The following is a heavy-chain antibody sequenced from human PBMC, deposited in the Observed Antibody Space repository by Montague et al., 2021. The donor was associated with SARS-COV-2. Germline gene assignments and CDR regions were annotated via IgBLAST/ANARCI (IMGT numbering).Heavy chain of an antibody. CDR3: ARQEDILTGYYYYGMDV. J-gene: IGHJ6*02. CDR2: IYYSGTT. D-gene: IGHD3-9*01. Sequence: SETLSLTCTVSGGSISSSSYYWGWIRQPPGKGLEWIGSIYYSGTTYYNPSLKSRVTISVDMSKNQFSLKLSSVTAADTAVYYCARQEDILTGYYYYGMDVWGQGTPVTVSS. CDR1: GGSISSSSYY. V-gene: IGHV4-39*01.